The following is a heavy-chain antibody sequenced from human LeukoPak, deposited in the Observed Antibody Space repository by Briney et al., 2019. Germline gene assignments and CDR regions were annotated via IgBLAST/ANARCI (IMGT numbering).Heavy chain of an antibody. CDR2: ISGSGGST. V-gene: IGHV3-23*01. CDR3: ARGSYGSGSYFDY. J-gene: IGHJ4*02. Sequence: GGSLRLSCAASGFTFSSYAMSWVRQAPGKGLEWVSAISGSGGSTYYADSVKGRFTISRDNSKNTLYLQMNSLRAEDTAVYYCARGSYGSGSYFDYWGQGTLVTVSS. CDR1: GFTFSSYA. D-gene: IGHD3-10*01.